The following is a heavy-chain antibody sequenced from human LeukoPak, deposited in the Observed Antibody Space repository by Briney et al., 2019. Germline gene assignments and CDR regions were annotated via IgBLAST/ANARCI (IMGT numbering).Heavy chain of an antibody. CDR2: INHSGST. CDR3: ARVPDLKRGYSYGVGD. D-gene: IGHD5-18*01. Sequence: SETLPLTCAVYGGSFSGYYWSWIRQPPGKGLEWIGEINHSGSTNYNPSLKSRVTISVDTSKNQFSLKLSSVTAADTAVYYCARVPDLKRGYSYGVGDWGQGTLVTVSS. J-gene: IGHJ4*02. CDR1: GGSFSGYY. V-gene: IGHV4-34*01.